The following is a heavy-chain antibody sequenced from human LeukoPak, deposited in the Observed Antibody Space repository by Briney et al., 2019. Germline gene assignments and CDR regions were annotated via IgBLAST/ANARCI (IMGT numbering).Heavy chain of an antibody. CDR2: ISRSSSYI. V-gene: IGHV3-21*01. CDR1: GFTFSSYS. Sequence: KPGGSLRLSCAASGFTFSSYSMNWVRQAPGKGLEWVSSISRSSSYIYYADSVKGRFTISRDNAKNSLYLQMNSLRAEDTAVYYCARETYRVKTYYDFWSGYHYYGMDVWGQGTTVTVSS. CDR3: ARETYRVKTYYDFWSGYHYYGMDV. D-gene: IGHD3-3*01. J-gene: IGHJ6*02.